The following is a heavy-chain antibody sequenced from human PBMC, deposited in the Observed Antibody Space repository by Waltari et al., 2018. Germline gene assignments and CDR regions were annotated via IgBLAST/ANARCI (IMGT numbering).Heavy chain of an antibody. V-gene: IGHV4-39*01. D-gene: IGHD3-22*01. CDR1: GGSISSSRYY. CDR2: IYYSGRT. J-gene: IGHJ4*02. CDR3: ARHVGYYDSSGYSYFDY. Sequence: QLQLQESGPGLVKPSETRSLTCTVSGGSISSSRYYWGWIRHPPGKGLEWIGSIYYSGRTYYNPSLKSRVTISVDTSKNQFSLKLSSVTAADTAVYYCARHVGYYDSSGYSYFDYWGQGTLVTVSS.